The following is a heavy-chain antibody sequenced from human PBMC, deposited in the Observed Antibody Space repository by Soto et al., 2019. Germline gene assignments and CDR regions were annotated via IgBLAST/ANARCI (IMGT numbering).Heavy chain of an antibody. D-gene: IGHD5-18*01. CDR3: ARDTATVDPYPNGMDV. Sequence: PSETLSLTCTVSGGSVSSGSYYWSWIRQPPGKGLEWIGYIYYSGSTNYNPSLKSRVTISVDTSKNQFSLKLSSVTAADTAVYYCARDTATVDPYPNGMDVWGQGTTVTVSS. V-gene: IGHV4-61*01. CDR2: IYYSGST. CDR1: GGSVSSGSYY. J-gene: IGHJ6*02.